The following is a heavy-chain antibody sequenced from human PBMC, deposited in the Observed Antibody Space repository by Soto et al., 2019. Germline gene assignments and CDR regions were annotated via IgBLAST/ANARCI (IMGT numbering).Heavy chain of an antibody. Sequence: EVQLVESGGGLVQPGGSLKLSCAASGLIFSGSAVHWVRQASGKGLEWVGRILSKAGNYATAYPASMKGRFTISREDSENTAFLQMNSLKTEDTAVYYCIRGGSPYYYDYWGQGTLVAVSS. CDR1: GLIFSGSA. CDR3: IRGGSPYYYDY. J-gene: IGHJ4*02. V-gene: IGHV3-73*01. CDR2: ILSKAGNYAT.